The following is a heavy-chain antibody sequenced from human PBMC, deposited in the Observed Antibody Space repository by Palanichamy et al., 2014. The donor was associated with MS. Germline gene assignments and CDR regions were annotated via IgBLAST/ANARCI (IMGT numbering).Heavy chain of an antibody. J-gene: IGHJ4*02. V-gene: IGHV1-69-2*01. D-gene: IGHD1-26*01. CDR1: GYTFTDYY. CDR2: IDPEDGKT. Sequence: EVQLVQSGAEVKKPGATVKISCKVSGYTFTDYYMHWVQQAPGKGLEWMGLIDPEDGKTTYAEKLQGRVTITADTSTDTAHMELSSLRSEDTAVYYCAKGVGATIDYWGQGTLVTVSS. CDR3: AKGVGATIDY.